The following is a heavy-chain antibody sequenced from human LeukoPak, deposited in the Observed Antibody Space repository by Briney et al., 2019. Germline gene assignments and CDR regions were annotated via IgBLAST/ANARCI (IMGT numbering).Heavy chain of an antibody. V-gene: IGHV7-4-1*02. CDR1: GYTFTSYA. D-gene: IGHD6-19*01. CDR2: INTNTGNP. Sequence: ASVKVSCKASGYTFTSYAMNWVRQAPGQGLEWMGWINTNTGNPTYAQGFTGRFVFSLDTSVSTAYLQISSLKAEDTAVYYCARGYRVAGREYYFDYWGQGTLVTVSS. CDR3: ARGYRVAGREYYFDY. J-gene: IGHJ4*02.